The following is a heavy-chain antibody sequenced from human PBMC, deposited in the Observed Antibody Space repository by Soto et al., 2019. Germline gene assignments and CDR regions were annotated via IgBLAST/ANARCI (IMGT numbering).Heavy chain of an antibody. V-gene: IGHV3-9*01. J-gene: IGHJ4*02. CDR2: ISWNSGSI. D-gene: IGHD6-19*01. CDR3: AKDKEAVAGTYFDY. CDR1: GFTFDDYA. Sequence: EVQLVESGGGLVQPGRSLRLSCAASGFTFDDYAMHWVRQAPGKGLEWVSGISWNSGSIGYADSVKGRFTISRDNAKNSLYLQMNSLRAEDTALYYCAKDKEAVAGTYFDYWGQGTLVTVSS.